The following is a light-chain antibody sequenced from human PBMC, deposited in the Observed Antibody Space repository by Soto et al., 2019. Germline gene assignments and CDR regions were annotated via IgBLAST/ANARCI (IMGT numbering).Light chain of an antibody. CDR3: QQRSDWPVT. CDR2: DAS. CDR1: QSVSSY. J-gene: IGKJ2*01. V-gene: IGKV3-11*01. Sequence: EIVLTQSPGTLSLSPGERATLSCRASQSVSSYLAWYQQKPGQAPRLLIYDASNRATGIPARFSGSGSGTDFTLTISSLEHEDVAVYYCQQRSDWPVTFGQGTKLEIK.